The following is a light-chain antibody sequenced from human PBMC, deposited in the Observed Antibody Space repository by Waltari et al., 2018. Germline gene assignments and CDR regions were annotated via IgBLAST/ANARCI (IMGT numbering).Light chain of an antibody. J-gene: IGKJ1*01. Sequence: ELVLTQSPGTLSLSPGERATPSCRASQGVGTSLAWYQQKPGQAPRLPIYDASSRAAGIPDRFSGSGSGTDFSLAISRLEPEDFAVYYCQKYVSLPATFGQGTKVEIK. CDR1: QGVGTS. V-gene: IGKV3-20*01. CDR3: QKYVSLPAT. CDR2: DAS.